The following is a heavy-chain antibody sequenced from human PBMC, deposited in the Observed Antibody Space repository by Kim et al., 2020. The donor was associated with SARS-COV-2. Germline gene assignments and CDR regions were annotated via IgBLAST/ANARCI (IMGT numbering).Heavy chain of an antibody. D-gene: IGHD3-22*01. CDR1: GFTFSGSN. CDR2: ISTRPKSYAT. Sequence: GGSLRLSCAASGFTFSGSNIHWVRQASGKGLEWVGRISTRPKSYATAYSASVKGRITISRDDSKNTAYLQLNSLRAEDTAVYYCTSLTTSSETYWGQGT. CDR3: TSLTTSSETY. V-gene: IGHV3-73*01. J-gene: IGHJ4*02.